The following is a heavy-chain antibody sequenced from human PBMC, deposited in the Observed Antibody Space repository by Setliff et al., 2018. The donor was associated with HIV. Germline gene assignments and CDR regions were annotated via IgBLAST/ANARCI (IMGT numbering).Heavy chain of an antibody. CDR3: AKESGLYSNYKYYYYMDV. Sequence: HPGGSLRLSCAASGFTLSSYGMHWVRQAPGKGLEWVAVISYDGSNEYYADSVKGRFTISRDNSKNTLYLQMNNLRAEDTAVYYCAKESGLYSNYKYYYYMDVWGKGTTVTVSS. J-gene: IGHJ6*03. CDR1: GFTLSSYG. V-gene: IGHV3-30*18. D-gene: IGHD4-4*01. CDR2: ISYDGSNE.